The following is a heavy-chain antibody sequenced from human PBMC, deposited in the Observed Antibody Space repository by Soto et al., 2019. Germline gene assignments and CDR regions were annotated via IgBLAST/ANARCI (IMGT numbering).Heavy chain of an antibody. V-gene: IGHV3-72*01. CDR2: IRNNADSSAL. CDR1: GFTFSDHY. Sequence: EVQLVESGGGLMEPGKSLRLSSAASGFTFSDHYMDWVRKAPGKGLERVGRIRNNADSSALEYAASVKGRFAISRDDSKNSLYLHLNSLKTDDTAVYYCARVDASGGYSFDYWGQGTQVTVSS. CDR3: ARVDASGGYSFDY. J-gene: IGHJ4*02. D-gene: IGHD3-22*01.